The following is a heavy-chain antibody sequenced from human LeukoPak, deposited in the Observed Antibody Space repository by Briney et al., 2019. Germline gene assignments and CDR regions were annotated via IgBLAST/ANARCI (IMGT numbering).Heavy chain of an antibody. Sequence: GGSLRLSCAASGFTFSSYSMNWVRQAPGKGLEWVSSISSSSSYIYYADSVKGRFTISRDNAKNSLYLQMNSLRAEDTAVYYCARQFKGYCGGDCYRRFDYWGQGTLVTVSS. CDR3: ARQFKGYCGGDCYRRFDY. CDR2: ISSSSSYI. V-gene: IGHV3-21*01. J-gene: IGHJ4*02. D-gene: IGHD2-21*02. CDR1: GFTFSSYS.